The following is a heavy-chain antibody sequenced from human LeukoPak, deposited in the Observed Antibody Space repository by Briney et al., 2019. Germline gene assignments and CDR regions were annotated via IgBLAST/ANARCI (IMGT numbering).Heavy chain of an antibody. V-gene: IGHV3-48*02. CDR1: GFTFSDYS. CDR3: ARTRSKVGTPTFDY. Sequence: GGSLRLSCAASGFTFSDYSMNWVRQALGKGLEWVSYINSGSSTIYYVDSVEGRFTISRDNAKNSLYLQMNSLRDEDTAVYHCARTRSKVGTPTFDYWGQGTLVTVSS. D-gene: IGHD4-23*01. CDR2: INSGSSTI. J-gene: IGHJ4*02.